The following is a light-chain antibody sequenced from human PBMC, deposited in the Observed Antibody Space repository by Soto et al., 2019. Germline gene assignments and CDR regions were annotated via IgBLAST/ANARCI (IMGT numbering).Light chain of an antibody. CDR1: QSVSSY. V-gene: IGKV3-11*01. J-gene: IGKJ5*01. Sequence: IVLTQSPATLSLSSGERPTLSCRASQSVSSYLAWYQQKPGQAPRLLIYDASNTATGIPARFSGSGSGTDFTLTISSLEPEDFAAYYCQQRSNWSTLPFGQGTRPAI. CDR3: QQRSNWSTLP. CDR2: DAS.